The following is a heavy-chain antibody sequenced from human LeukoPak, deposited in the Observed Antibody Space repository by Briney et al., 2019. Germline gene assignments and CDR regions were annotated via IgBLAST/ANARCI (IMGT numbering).Heavy chain of an antibody. V-gene: IGHV4-61*02. J-gene: IGHJ5*02. CDR1: GDSISSGSYY. CDR2: FYTSGST. CDR3: ARGDYYDSNTVWFDP. D-gene: IGHD3-22*01. Sequence: SETLSLTCIVSGDSISSGSYYWTWIRQPAGRGLEWIGRFYTSGSTNYNPPLKSRVTISADTSKNQFSLKLSSVTAADTAVYYCARGDYYDSNTVWFDPWGQGTLVTVSS.